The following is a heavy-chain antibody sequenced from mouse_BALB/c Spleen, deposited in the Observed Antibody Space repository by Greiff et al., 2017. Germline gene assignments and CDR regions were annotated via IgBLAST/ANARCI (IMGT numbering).Heavy chain of an antibody. CDR3: ARGGVWWWYFDV. CDR1: GFTFSDYY. Sequence: EVQVVESGGGLVKPGGSLKLSCAASGFTFSDYYMYWVRQTPEKRLEWVATISDGGSYTYYPDSVKGRFTISRDNAKNNLYLQMSSLKSEDTAMYYCARGGVWWWYFDVWGAGTTVTVSS. V-gene: IGHV5-4*02. CDR2: ISDGGSYT. J-gene: IGHJ1*01. D-gene: IGHD1-1*02.